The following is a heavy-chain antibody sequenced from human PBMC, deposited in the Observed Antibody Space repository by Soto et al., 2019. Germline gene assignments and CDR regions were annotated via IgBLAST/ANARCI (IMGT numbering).Heavy chain of an antibody. CDR1: GGSISSGGYS. J-gene: IGHJ5*02. D-gene: IGHD3-22*01. V-gene: IGHV4-30-2*01. CDR2: IYHSGST. CDR3: ARAGPYYDSSGYWFDP. Sequence: SETLSLTCAVSGGSISSGGYSWSWIRQPPGKGLEWIGYIYHSGSTYYNPSLKSRVTISVDRSKNQFSLKLSSVTAADTAVYYCARAGPYYDSSGYWFDPWGQGTLVTVSS.